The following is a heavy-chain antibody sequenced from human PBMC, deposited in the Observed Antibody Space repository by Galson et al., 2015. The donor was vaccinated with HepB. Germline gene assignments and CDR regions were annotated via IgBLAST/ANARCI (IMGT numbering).Heavy chain of an antibody. D-gene: IGHD2/OR15-2a*01. Sequence: SLRLSCAASGFTFRNSAMNWVRQAPGKGLEWVSAISSGGERAFYSAAVKGRVTISRDNTENKVFLQKSSLRADDTAVYYWAKDSSGLNSPWDYFTLDVWGQGTTVTVSS. CDR2: ISSGGERA. J-gene: IGHJ6*02. CDR3: AKDSSGLNSPWDYFTLDV. CDR1: GFTFRNSA. V-gene: IGHV3-23*01.